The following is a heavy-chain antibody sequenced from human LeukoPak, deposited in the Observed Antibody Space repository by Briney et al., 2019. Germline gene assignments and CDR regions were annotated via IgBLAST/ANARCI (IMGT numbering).Heavy chain of an antibody. D-gene: IGHD3-22*01. CDR2: IKQDGSEK. CDR1: GFTFSSYW. CDR3: ARSRDSSGYYSDAFDI. Sequence: QPGGSLRLSCAASGFTFSSYWMSWVRQAPGKGLEWVANIKQDGSEKYYVDSVKGRFTISRDNAKNSLYLQMNSLRAEDTAVYYCARSRDSSGYYSDAFDIWGQGTMVTVSS. J-gene: IGHJ3*02. V-gene: IGHV3-7*01.